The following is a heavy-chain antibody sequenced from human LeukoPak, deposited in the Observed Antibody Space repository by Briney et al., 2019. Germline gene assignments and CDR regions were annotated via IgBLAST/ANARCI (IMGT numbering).Heavy chain of an antibody. CDR2: IVVGSGNT. V-gene: IGHV1-58*02. CDR3: ARGDTAWDY. Sequence: ASVKVSCKASGFTFTSSAMQWVRQARGQRLEWIGWIVVGSGNTNYAQKFQERVTITRDMSTSTAYMELRRLKSDDTAMYYCARGDTAWDYWGQGTLVTVSS. J-gene: IGHJ4*02. CDR1: GFTFTSSA. D-gene: IGHD5-18*01.